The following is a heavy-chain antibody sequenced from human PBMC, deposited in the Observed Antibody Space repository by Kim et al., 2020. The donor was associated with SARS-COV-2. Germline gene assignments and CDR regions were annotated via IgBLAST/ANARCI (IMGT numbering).Heavy chain of an antibody. Sequence: ESLKISCKGSGYSFTSYCIGWVRQMPGKGLEWMGIIYPGDSDTRYSPSFQGQVTISADKSISTAYLQWSSLKASDSAMYYCARRGGGVTSAYWYFDLWGRGTLVTVSS. CDR1: GYSFTSYC. D-gene: IGHD3-16*01. V-gene: IGHV5-51*01. J-gene: IGHJ2*01. CDR2: IYPGDSDT. CDR3: ARRGGGVTSAYWYFDL.